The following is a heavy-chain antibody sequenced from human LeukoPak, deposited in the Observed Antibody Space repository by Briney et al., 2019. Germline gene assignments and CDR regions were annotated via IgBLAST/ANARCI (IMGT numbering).Heavy chain of an antibody. CDR1: GYTFTGYY. CDR2: INPNSGGT. CDR3: ARSTMIVVVITTD. Sequence: VASVKVSCKASGYTFTGYYMHWVRQAPGQGLEWMGWINPNSGGTNYAQKFQGRVTMTRDTSISTAYMELSRLRSDDTAVYYCARSTMIVVVITTDWGQGTLVTVYS. V-gene: IGHV1-2*02. D-gene: IGHD3-22*01. J-gene: IGHJ4*02.